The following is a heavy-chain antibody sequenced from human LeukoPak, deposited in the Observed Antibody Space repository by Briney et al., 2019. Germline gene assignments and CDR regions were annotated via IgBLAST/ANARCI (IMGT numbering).Heavy chain of an antibody. Sequence: ASVRLSCKASGYTFTGYYMHWVRQAPGQGLEWMGWINPNSGGTNYAQKFQGRVTMTRDTSISTDYMELSRLRSDDTAVYYCARGFLGSGSYYDYWGQGTLVRVSS. D-gene: IGHD3-10*01. CDR1: GYTFTGYY. CDR3: ARGFLGSGSYYDY. V-gene: IGHV1-2*02. CDR2: INPNSGGT. J-gene: IGHJ4*02.